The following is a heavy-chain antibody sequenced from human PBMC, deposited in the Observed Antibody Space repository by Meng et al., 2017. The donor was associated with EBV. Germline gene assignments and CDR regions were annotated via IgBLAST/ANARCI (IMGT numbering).Heavy chain of an antibody. J-gene: IGHJ4*02. V-gene: IGHV3-21*01. CDR3: ARDRTSNRFDY. Sequence: GQVGESGGGLVKAGESLRLSCAASGFTLRSYSMNWVRLAPGKGLEWVSSISSNSIDIYYADLVKGRFTISRDNAKNSLFLQMNSLRAEDTAVYYCARDRTSNRFDYWGQGTLVTVSS. D-gene: IGHD2-8*01. CDR2: ISSNSIDI. CDR1: GFTLRSYS.